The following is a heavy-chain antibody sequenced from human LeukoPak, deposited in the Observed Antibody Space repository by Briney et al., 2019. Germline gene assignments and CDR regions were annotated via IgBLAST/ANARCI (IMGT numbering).Heavy chain of an antibody. J-gene: IGHJ4*02. Sequence: GASVKVSCKASGGTFSSYAISWVRQAPGQGLEWMGGIIPIFGTANYAQKFQGRVTITTDESTSTAYMELSSLRSEDTAVYYCARGHPPNRDFGVAPQYPNPFDYGGQGPLVTVSS. D-gene: IGHD3-3*01. CDR3: ARGHPPNRDFGVAPQYPNPFDY. CDR1: GGTFSSYA. V-gene: IGHV1-69*05. CDR2: IIPIFGTA.